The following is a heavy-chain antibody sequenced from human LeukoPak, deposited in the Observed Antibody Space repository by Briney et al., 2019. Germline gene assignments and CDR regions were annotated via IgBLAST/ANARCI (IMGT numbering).Heavy chain of an antibody. CDR1: GFTFSSYS. Sequence: GGSLRLSCAASGFTFSSYSMNWVRQAPGKGLEWVSYISSSSSTIYYADSVKGRFTISRDNAKNSLYLQMNSLRAEDTAVYYCAKSRRSSGYYYLDYWGQGTLVTVSS. CDR3: AKSRRSSGYYYLDY. J-gene: IGHJ4*02. D-gene: IGHD3-22*01. CDR2: ISSSSSTI. V-gene: IGHV3-48*01.